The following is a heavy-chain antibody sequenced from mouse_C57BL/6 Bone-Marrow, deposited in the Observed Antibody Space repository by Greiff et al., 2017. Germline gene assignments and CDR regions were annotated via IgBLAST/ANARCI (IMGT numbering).Heavy chain of an antibody. Sequence: VQLVESGAELVRPGTSVKVSCKASGYAFTNYLIEWVKQRPGQGLEWIGVINPGSGGTNYNEKFKGKATLTADNSSSTAYMQLSSLTSEDSAVYFCARSKNWDSWFAYWGQGTLVTVSA. J-gene: IGHJ3*01. CDR3: ARSKNWDSWFAY. CDR2: INPGSGGT. CDR1: GYAFTNYL. V-gene: IGHV1-54*01. D-gene: IGHD4-1*01.